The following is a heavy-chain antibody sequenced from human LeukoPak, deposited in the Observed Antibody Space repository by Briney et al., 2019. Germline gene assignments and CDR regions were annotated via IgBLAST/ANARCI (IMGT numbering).Heavy chain of an antibody. CDR1: NGSISSYY. V-gene: IGHV4-59*01. CDR3: AKATTNIDAFDI. Sequence: SETLSLTCTISNGSISSYYWSWIRQSPGKGLEWIGYIYYIGSTNYNPSLKSRVTISVDTSKNQFYLRLNSVTAADTAVYYCAKATTNIDAFDIWGQGTMVTVSS. D-gene: IGHD2-8*01. J-gene: IGHJ3*02. CDR2: IYYIGST.